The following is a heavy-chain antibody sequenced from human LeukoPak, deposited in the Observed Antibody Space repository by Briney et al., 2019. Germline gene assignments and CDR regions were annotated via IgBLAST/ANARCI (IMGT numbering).Heavy chain of an antibody. J-gene: IGHJ5*02. CDR3: AREVYRIGVGGFDP. CDR2: IRYDGSNK. Sequence: GGSLRLSCAASGFTFLSYGMHWVRQAPGKGLEWVAFIRYDGSNKYYADSVKGRFTISRDNAQKSLYLQMDSLRAEDTALYYCAREVYRIGVGGFDPWGQGTLVIVSS. D-gene: IGHD6-19*01. V-gene: IGHV3-30*02. CDR1: GFTFLSYG.